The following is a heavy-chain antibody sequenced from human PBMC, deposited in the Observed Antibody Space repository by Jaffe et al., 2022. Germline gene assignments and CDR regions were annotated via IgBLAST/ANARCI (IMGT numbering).Heavy chain of an antibody. Sequence: QVQLQESGPGLVKPSETLSLTCSVSGGSISSGSHYWNWIRQPAGKGLEWIGRIYTSGSSDFNPSLRSRVTISVDTSRNQFYLNLTSVTAADTAVYYCAREVGSVTLWGSLNWGQGILVTVSS. CDR3: AREVGSVTLWGSLN. D-gene: IGHD3-16*01. CDR2: IYTSGSS. J-gene: IGHJ1*01. V-gene: IGHV4-61*02. CDR1: GGSISSGSHY.